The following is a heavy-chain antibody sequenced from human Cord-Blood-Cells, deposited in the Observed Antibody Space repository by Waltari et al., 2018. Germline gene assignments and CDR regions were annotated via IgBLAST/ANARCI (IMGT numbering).Heavy chain of an antibody. Sequence: EVQLVESGGGLVKPGGSLRLSCAASGFTFSNAWMSWVRQAPGKGLEWVGRIKSKTDGGTTDYAAPVKGRFTISRDDSKNTLYLQMNSLKTEDTAVYYCTTVGYCSSTSCYKAEYFQHWGQGTLVTVSS. CDR1: GFTFSNAW. CDR3: TTVGYCSSTSCYKAEYFQH. V-gene: IGHV3-15*01. J-gene: IGHJ1*01. D-gene: IGHD2-2*02. CDR2: IKSKTDGGTT.